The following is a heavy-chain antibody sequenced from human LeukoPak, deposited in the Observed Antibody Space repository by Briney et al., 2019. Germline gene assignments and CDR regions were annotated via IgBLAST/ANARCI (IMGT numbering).Heavy chain of an antibody. CDR2: LNPNTGHA. V-gene: IGHV1-2*06. CDR1: GYTFTSYA. J-gene: IGHJ4*02. D-gene: IGHD5-24*01. Sequence: ASVKVSCKGSGYTFTSYAMKWVRQAPGQGPEWMGRLNPNTGHAVYAFKFQGRVTITGDTSSNTAYMEVTRLTSDDTALYYCAKDRDGANRIILWGQGTLVTVSS. CDR3: AKDRDGANRIIL.